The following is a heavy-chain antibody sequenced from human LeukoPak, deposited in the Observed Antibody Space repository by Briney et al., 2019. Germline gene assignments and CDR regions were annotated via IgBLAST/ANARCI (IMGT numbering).Heavy chain of an antibody. CDR3: AKDFSNWAFDY. Sequence: GGSLRLSCAASGSTFSSYGMHWVRQAPGKGLEWVAVISYDGSNKYYADSVKGRFTISRDNSKNTLYLQMNSLRAEDTAVYYCAKDFSNWAFDYWGQGTLVTVSS. CDR1: GSTFSSYG. J-gene: IGHJ4*02. V-gene: IGHV3-30*18. D-gene: IGHD7-27*01. CDR2: ISYDGSNK.